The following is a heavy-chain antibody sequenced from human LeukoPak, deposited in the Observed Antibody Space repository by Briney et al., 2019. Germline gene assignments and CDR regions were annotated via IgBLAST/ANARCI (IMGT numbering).Heavy chain of an antibody. J-gene: IGHJ4*02. CDR2: IYYSGST. V-gene: IGHV4-31*03. Sequence: PSQTLSLTCTVSGGSISSGGYSWSWIRQHPGKGLEWIGYIYYSGSTYYNPSLKSRGTISVDTSKNQFSLKLSSVTAADTAVYYCARGDIVVVPAAIYFDYWGQGTLVTVSS. D-gene: IGHD2-2*01. CDR3: ARGDIVVVPAAIYFDY. CDR1: GGSISSGGYS.